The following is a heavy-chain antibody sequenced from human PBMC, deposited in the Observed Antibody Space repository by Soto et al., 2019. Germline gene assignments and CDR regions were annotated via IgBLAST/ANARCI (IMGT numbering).Heavy chain of an antibody. CDR1: GGSISSSSYY. D-gene: IGHD2-2*01. J-gene: IGHJ4*02. CDR3: ARRAPTGIGDCSSTSCYLTHNFDY. V-gene: IGHV4-39*01. CDR2: IYYSGST. Sequence: SETLSLTCTVSGGSISSSSYYWGWIRQPPGKGLEWIGSIYYSGSTYYNPSLKSRVTISVDTSKNQFSLRLSSVTAADTAVYYCARRAPTGIGDCSSTSCYLTHNFDYWGQGTLVTVSS.